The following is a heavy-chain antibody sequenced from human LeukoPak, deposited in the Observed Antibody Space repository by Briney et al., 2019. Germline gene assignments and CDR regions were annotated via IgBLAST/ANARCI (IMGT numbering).Heavy chain of an antibody. J-gene: IGHJ4*02. Sequence: PGGSLRLSCAASGFTFSSYWMSWVRQAPGKGLEWVANIKQDGSEKYYVDSVKGRFTISRDNAKNSLYQQMNSLRAEDTAVYYCARDLHYYDSSGYYDPYYFDYWGQGTLVTVSS. CDR2: IKQDGSEK. D-gene: IGHD3-22*01. CDR1: GFTFSSYW. V-gene: IGHV3-7*01. CDR3: ARDLHYYDSSGYYDPYYFDY.